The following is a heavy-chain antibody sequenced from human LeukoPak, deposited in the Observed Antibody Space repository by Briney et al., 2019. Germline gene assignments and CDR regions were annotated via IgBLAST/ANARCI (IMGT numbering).Heavy chain of an antibody. D-gene: IGHD6-19*01. V-gene: IGHV3-30*18. CDR1: GFTFSSYG. CDR2: ISYDGSNE. J-gene: IGHJ6*04. CDR3: AKSGYSSGWPYYYGMDV. Sequence: PGGSLRLSCAASGFTFSSYGMHWVRQAPGKGLEWVAVISYDGSNEYYADSVKGRFTISRDNSKNTLYLQMNSLRAEDTAVYYCAKSGYSSGWPYYYGMDVWGKGTTVTVSS.